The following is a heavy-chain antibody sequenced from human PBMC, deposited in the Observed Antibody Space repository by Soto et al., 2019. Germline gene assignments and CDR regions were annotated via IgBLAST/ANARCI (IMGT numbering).Heavy chain of an antibody. CDR2: IIPIFGTA. D-gene: IGHD2-2*01. J-gene: IGHJ4*02. CDR3: ARSRRGGIVVVPVYFDY. CDR1: GGTFSSYA. Sequence: QVQLVQSGAEVKKPGSSVKVSCKASGGTFSSYAISWVRQAPGQGLEWMGGIIPIFGTANYAQKFQGRVTITADESTITAYMELSSLRSEDTAVYYCARSRRGGIVVVPVYFDYWGQGTLVTVSS. V-gene: IGHV1-69*01.